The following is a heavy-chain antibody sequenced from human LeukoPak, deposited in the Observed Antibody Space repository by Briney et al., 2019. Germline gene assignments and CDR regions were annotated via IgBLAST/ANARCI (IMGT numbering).Heavy chain of an antibody. Sequence: PGRSLRLSCAASGFTFDAHGLHWVRQVPGKGLEWVAAVSWNSNNIGYADSVRGRFTISRDNAKNSVYLQMSSLKPEDTALYYCTKDMGLRDGYNRAFDYWGQGTLVTVSS. CDR3: TKDMGLRDGYNRAFDY. CDR1: GFTFDAHG. CDR2: VSWNSNNI. D-gene: IGHD5-24*01. J-gene: IGHJ4*02. V-gene: IGHV3-9*01.